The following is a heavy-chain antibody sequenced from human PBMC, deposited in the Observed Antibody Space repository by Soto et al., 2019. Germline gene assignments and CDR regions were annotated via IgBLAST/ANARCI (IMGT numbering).Heavy chain of an antibody. CDR2: IIPIFGTA. CDR1: GGTFSSYA. D-gene: IGHD3-3*01. Sequence: QVQLVQSGAEVKKPGSSVKVSCKASGGTFSSYAISWVRQAPGQGLDWMGGIIPIFGTANYAQKFQGRVTITADESTSTAYMELSSLRSEDTAVYYCARDLSEITILPGEDYWGQGTLVTVSS. J-gene: IGHJ4*02. V-gene: IGHV1-69*12. CDR3: ARDLSEITILPGEDY.